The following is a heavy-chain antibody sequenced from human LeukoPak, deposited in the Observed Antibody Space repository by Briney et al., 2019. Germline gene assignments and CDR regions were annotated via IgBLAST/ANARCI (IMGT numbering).Heavy chain of an antibody. CDR1: GYTFTSYA. D-gene: IGHD6-13*01. CDR2: INAGNDNT. Sequence: ASVKVSCKASGYTFTSYAMHWVRQAPGQRLEWMGWINAGNDNTKYSQKFQGRVTITRDTSASTAYMELSSLRSEDTAVYYCARPRIYSSSWRHEEVYFDYWGQGTLVTVSS. V-gene: IGHV1-3*01. CDR3: ARPRIYSSSWRHEEVYFDY. J-gene: IGHJ4*02.